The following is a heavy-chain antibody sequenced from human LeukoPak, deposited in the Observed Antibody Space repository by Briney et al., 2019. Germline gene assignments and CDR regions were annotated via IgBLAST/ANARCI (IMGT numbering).Heavy chain of an antibody. D-gene: IGHD2-2*01. V-gene: IGHV1-18*01. CDR1: GYTFTSYG. CDR2: ISAYNGNT. Sequence: ASVKVSCKASGYTFTSYGISWVQQAPGQGLEWMGWISAYNGNTNYAQKLQGRVTMTTDTSTSTAYMELRSLRSDDTAVYYCARAPPAQLLSPGAFDIWGQGTMVTVSS. J-gene: IGHJ3*02. CDR3: ARAPPAQLLSPGAFDI.